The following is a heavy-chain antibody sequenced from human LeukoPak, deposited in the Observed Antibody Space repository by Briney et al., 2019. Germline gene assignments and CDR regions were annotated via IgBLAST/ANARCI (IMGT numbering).Heavy chain of an antibody. Sequence: SVKVSCKASGGTFSSYAISWVRQAPGQGLEWMGRIIPILGIANYAQKFQGRVTITADKSTSTAYMELSSLRSEDTAVYYCARSYYDIFTGHFDYWGQGTLVTVSS. J-gene: IGHJ4*02. CDR2: IIPILGIA. D-gene: IGHD3-9*01. CDR1: GGTFSSYA. V-gene: IGHV1-69*04. CDR3: ARSYYDIFTGHFDY.